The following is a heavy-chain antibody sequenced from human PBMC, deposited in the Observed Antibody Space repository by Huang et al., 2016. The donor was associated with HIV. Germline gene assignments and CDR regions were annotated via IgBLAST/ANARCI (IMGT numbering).Heavy chain of an antibody. D-gene: IGHD3-22*01. V-gene: IGHV1-69*01. CDR3: ATVDYYDTSGPQRGYFDN. CDR2: VIPTRGTA. Sequence: QVQLVQSGAEVKKPGSSVKVSCKASGGSFRKFAIGWVRQAPGQGLEWMGGVIPTRGTANYAHKFQGRVTIIADESTSTAYMELSSLGSEDTAVYYCATVDYYDTSGPQRGYFDNWGQGTLVTVSS. J-gene: IGHJ4*02. CDR1: GGSFRKFA.